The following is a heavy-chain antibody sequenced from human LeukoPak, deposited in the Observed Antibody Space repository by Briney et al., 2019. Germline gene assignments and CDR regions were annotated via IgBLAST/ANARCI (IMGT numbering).Heavy chain of an antibody. CDR3: AREGSRVATTGD. V-gene: IGHV3-66*01. J-gene: IGHJ4*02. CDR1: GFTVSSNY. CDR2: IYSGGST. Sequence: GGSLRLSCAASGFTVSSNYMSWVRQAPGKGLEWVSVIYSGGSTYYADSVKGRFTISRDNSKNTPYLQMNSLRAEDTAVYYCAREGSRVATTGDWGQGTLVTVSS. D-gene: IGHD5-12*01.